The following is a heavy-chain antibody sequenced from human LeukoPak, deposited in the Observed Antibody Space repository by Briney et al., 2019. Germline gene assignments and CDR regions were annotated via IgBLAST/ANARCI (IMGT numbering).Heavy chain of an antibody. CDR3: ARDLGSTMVRGVNDY. V-gene: IGHV3-7*01. CDR1: GFTFSSYW. Sequence: PGGSLRLSCAASGFTFSSYWMSWVRQAPGKGLEWVANIKQDGSEKYYVDSVKGRFTISRDNAKNLLYLQMNSLRAEDTAVYYCARDLGSTMVRGVNDYWGQGTLVTVSS. CDR2: IKQDGSEK. D-gene: IGHD3-10*01. J-gene: IGHJ4*02.